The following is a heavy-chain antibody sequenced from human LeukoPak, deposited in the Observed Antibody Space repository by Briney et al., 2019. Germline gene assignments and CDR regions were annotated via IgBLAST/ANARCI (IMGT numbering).Heavy chain of an antibody. CDR2: IIPSGGTT. CDR1: GFTFSNYG. V-gene: IGHV3-23*01. D-gene: IGHD5-24*01. CDR3: AKGPERGLQQPYDY. Sequence: GGSLRLSCTASGFTFSNYGMNWVRQAPGKGLEWVSGIIPSGGTTYYADSVKGRFTISRDNSKNTLYLQMYSLRAEDTAVYYCAKGPERGLQQPYDYWGQGTLVTVSS. J-gene: IGHJ4*02.